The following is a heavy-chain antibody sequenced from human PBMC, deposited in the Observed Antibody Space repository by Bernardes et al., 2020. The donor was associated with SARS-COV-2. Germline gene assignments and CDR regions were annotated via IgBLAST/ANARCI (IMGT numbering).Heavy chain of an antibody. Sequence: SETLSLTCSVSGGSISRYYWNWIRQPPGKGLEWIGYIHNSGSTNYNPSLKSRVTVSVDTSKNQFSLNLKSVTAADTAVYYCARAPWGSGRLAGSWFDPWGQGTLVTVSS. CDR3: ARAPWGSGRLAGSWFDP. V-gene: IGHV4-59*01. D-gene: IGHD6-19*01. J-gene: IGHJ5*02. CDR2: IHNSGST. CDR1: GGSISRYY.